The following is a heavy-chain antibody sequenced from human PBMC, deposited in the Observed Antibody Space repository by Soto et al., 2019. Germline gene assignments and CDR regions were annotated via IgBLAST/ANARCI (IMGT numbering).Heavy chain of an antibody. D-gene: IGHD3-16*01. CDR2: ISWNSGSI. CDR3: AKGGTLDYYYYMDV. CDR1: GFTFDDYA. J-gene: IGHJ6*03. V-gene: IGHV3-9*01. Sequence: EVQLVESGGGLVQPGRSLRLSCAASGFTFDDYAMHWVRQAPGKGLEWVSGISWNSGSIGYADSVKGRFTISRDNAKNSLYLQMNSLRAEDTALYYFAKGGTLDYYYYMDVWGKGTTVTVSS.